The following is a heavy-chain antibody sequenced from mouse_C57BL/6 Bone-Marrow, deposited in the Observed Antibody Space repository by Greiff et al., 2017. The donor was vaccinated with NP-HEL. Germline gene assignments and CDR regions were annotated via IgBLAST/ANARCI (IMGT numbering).Heavy chain of an antibody. V-gene: IGHV10-1*01. CDR3: VGRTSPLIYYGYDGDY. Sequence: EVKLVESGGGLVQPKGSLKLSCAASGFSFNTYAMNWVRQAPGKGLEWVARIRSKSNNYATYYADSVKDRFTISRDDSESMLYLQMNNVKTEDTAMYYCVGRTSPLIYYGYDGDYWGQGTTLTVSA. CDR2: IRSKSNNYAT. CDR1: GFSFNTYA. D-gene: IGHD2-2*01. J-gene: IGHJ2*01.